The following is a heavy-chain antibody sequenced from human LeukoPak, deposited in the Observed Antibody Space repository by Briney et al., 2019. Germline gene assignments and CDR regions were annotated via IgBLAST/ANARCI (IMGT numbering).Heavy chain of an antibody. D-gene: IGHD6-6*01. CDR3: ARDLGYSSSSAVFDI. CDR1: GFSFSTYS. J-gene: IGHJ3*02. Sequence: GGSLRLSCAASGFSFSTYSMNWVRQAPGEGLEWVSSVSSDSNYIYYADSVKGRFTISRDNAKNSLYLQMNSLRAEDTAVYYCARDLGYSSSSAVFDIWGQGTMVTVSS. CDR2: VSSDSNYI. V-gene: IGHV3-21*01.